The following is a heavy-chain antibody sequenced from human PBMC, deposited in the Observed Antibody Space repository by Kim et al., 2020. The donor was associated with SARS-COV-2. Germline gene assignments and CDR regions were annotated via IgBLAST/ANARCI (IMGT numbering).Heavy chain of an antibody. CDR1: GYTVSGYA. D-gene: IGHD1-26*01. CDR2: INAGNGNT. Sequence: ASVKVSCKASGYTVSGYAMHWVRQAPGQGLEWMGWINAGNGNTKYSEKFQGRVTITRDSSASTAYMELSSLRSEDTAVYYCVTYYDLWHWGQGTLVTVFS. V-gene: IGHV1-3*01. CDR3: VTYYDLWH. J-gene: IGHJ4*02.